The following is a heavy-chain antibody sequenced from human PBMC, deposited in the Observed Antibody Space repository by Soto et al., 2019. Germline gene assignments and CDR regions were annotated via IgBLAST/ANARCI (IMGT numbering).Heavy chain of an antibody. CDR2: INAGNGNT. CDR1: GYTFTSYA. Sequence: ASVKVSCKASGYTFTSYAMHWVRQAPGQRLEWMGWINAGNGNTKYSQKFQGRVTITRDTSASTAYMELSSLRSEDTAVYYCARAGWNYPRYYYYMDVWGKGTTVTVSS. CDR3: ARAGWNYPRYYYYMDV. D-gene: IGHD1-7*01. V-gene: IGHV1-3*01. J-gene: IGHJ6*03.